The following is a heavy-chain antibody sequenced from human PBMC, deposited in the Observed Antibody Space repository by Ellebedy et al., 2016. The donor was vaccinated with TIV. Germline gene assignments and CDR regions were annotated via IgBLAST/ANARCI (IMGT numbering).Heavy chain of an antibody. Sequence: AASVKVSCKASGYTFTDYRLDWVRQAPGNGLEWMGWINPNGCGIHYVQKFQGRVTMTGDTSISTAYLELSRLTSDDTAVSYCARDYWRSYEYWGQGTLVTVSS. D-gene: IGHD1-26*01. J-gene: IGHJ4*02. CDR2: INPNGCGI. CDR3: ARDYWRSYEY. CDR1: GYTFTDYR. V-gene: IGHV1-2*02.